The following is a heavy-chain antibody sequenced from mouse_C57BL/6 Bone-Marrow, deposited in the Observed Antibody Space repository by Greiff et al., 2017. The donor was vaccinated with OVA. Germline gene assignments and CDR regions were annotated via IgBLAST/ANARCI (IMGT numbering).Heavy chain of an antibody. J-gene: IGHJ4*01. CDR3: VRQLGQRAMDY. CDR1: GFSFNTYA. D-gene: IGHD4-1*01. V-gene: IGHV10-1*01. Sequence: EVKVVESGGGLVQPKGSLKLSCAASGFSFNTYAMNWVRQAPGKGLEWVARIRSKSNNYATYYADSVKDRFTISRDDSESMLYLQMNNLKTEDTAMYYCVRQLGQRAMDYWGQGTSVTVSS. CDR2: IRSKSNNYAT.